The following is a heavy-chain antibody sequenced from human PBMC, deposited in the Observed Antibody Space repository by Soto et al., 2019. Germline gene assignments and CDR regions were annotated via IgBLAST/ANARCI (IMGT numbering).Heavy chain of an antibody. J-gene: IGHJ4*02. V-gene: IGHV3-30*18. Sequence: GGSLRLSCAASGFTFSSYGMHWVRQAPGKGLEWVAVISYDGSNKYYADSVKGRFTISRDNSKNTLYLQMNSLRAEDTAVYYCAKPAYRGYSGSYYGVDYWGQGTLVTVSS. CDR3: AKPAYRGYSGSYYGVDY. D-gene: IGHD1-26*01. CDR2: ISYDGSNK. CDR1: GFTFSSYG.